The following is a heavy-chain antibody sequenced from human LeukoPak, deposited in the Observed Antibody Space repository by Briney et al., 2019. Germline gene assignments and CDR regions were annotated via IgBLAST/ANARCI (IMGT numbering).Heavy chain of an antibody. CDR1: VHTLSSNY. J-gene: IGHJ4*02. CDR2: IYSGGNT. V-gene: IGHV3-53*01. CDR3: TRQRRDCNSDTSYSGNDY. D-gene: IGHD2-15*01. Sequence: TGGSLRLSCAPSVHTLSSNYMSWVRQAPGRGLEFVSIIYSGGNTYYTDWMKGRFTISRDKSKHTLYLQINRLSAEDTAVYFCTRQRRDCNSDTSYSGNDYWGQGTLVTVSS.